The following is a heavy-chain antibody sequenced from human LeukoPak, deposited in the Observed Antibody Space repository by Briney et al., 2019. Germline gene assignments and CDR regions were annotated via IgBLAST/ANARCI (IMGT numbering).Heavy chain of an antibody. Sequence: ASVKVSCKASGYTFTSYYMHWVRQAPGQGLEWMGIINPSGGSTSYAQKFQGRVTMTRDTSTSTVYMELSSLRYEDTAVYYCARGGYCSSTSCSGDLDYWGQGTLVTVSS. J-gene: IGHJ4*02. CDR2: INPSGGST. CDR3: ARGGYCSSTSCSGDLDY. D-gene: IGHD2-2*01. CDR1: GYTFTSYY. V-gene: IGHV1-46*01.